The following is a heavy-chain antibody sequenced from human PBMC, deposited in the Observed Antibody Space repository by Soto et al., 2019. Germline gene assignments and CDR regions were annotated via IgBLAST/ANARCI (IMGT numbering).Heavy chain of an antibody. CDR1: GYSFTSYW. V-gene: IGHV5-10-1*01. CDR3: ARAPNTVVVPAIPYGMDV. Sequence: PGESLKISCKGSGYSFTSYWISWVRQMPGKGLEWMGRIDPSDSYTNYSPSFQGHVTISADKSISTAYLQWSSLKASDTAMYYCARAPNTVVVPAIPYGMDVWGQGTTVTVSS. D-gene: IGHD2-2*01. CDR2: IDPSDSYT. J-gene: IGHJ6*02.